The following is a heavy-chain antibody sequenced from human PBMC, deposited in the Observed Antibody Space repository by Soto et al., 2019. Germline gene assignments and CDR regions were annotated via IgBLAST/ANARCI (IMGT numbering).Heavy chain of an antibody. V-gene: IGHV6-1*01. Sequence: SQTLSLTCAISGDSVSSNSPAWNWTRQSPSRGLEWLGRTYYRSKWYHDYAVSVKSRITINPDTSKNQLSLQLNTVTPEETAVYDCARGYSGQPGRRSTYNDAIDVWGQGTTVTVSS. CDR1: GDSVSSNSPA. J-gene: IGHJ6*02. D-gene: IGHD2-15*01. CDR2: TYYRSKWYH. CDR3: ARGYSGQPGRRSTYNDAIDV.